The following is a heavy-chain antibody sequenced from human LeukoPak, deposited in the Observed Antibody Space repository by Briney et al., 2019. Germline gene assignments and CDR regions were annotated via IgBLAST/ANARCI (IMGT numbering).Heavy chain of an antibody. CDR2: ISSGGSTI. CDR3: ARDHAYAFDI. CDR1: GFTIRYQW. D-gene: IGHD2-2*01. J-gene: IGHJ3*02. Sequence: GGSLRLSCEVPGFTIRYQWMSWVRQAPGKGLEWVSYISSGGSTIYYADSVKGRFTISRDNAKNSLYLQMNSLRAEDTAVYYCARDHAYAFDIWGQGTLVTVSS. V-gene: IGHV3-11*04.